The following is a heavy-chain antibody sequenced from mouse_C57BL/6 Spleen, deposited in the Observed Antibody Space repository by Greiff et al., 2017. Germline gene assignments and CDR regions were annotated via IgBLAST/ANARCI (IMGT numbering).Heavy chain of an antibody. CDR3: ARDALSYAMDY. Sequence: EVKLMESGGGLVQSGRSLRLSCATSGFTFSDFYMEWVRQAPGKGLEWIAASRNKANDYTTEYSASVKGRFIVSRDTSQSILYLQMNALRAEDTAIYYCARDALSYAMDYWGQGTSVTVSS. D-gene: IGHD6-2*01. V-gene: IGHV7-1*01. CDR2: SRNKANDYTT. J-gene: IGHJ4*01. CDR1: GFTFSDFY.